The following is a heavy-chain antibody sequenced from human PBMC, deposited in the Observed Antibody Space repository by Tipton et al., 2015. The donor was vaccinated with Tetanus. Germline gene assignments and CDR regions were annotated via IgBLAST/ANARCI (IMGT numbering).Heavy chain of an antibody. CDR2: IYYSGST. J-gene: IGHJ4*02. CDR1: GGSISSYY. CDR3: ARGPVVVVAATRSFDY. V-gene: IGHV4-59*01. Sequence: TLSLTCTVSGGSISSYYWSWIRQPPGKGLEWIGYIYYSGSTNYNPSLKSRVTISVDTSKNRFSLKLSSVTAADTAVYYCARGPVVVVAATRSFDYWGQGTLVTVSS. D-gene: IGHD2-15*01.